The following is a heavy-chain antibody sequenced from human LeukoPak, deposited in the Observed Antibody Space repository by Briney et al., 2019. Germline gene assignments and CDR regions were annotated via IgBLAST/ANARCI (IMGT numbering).Heavy chain of an antibody. CDR1: GYTFTGYY. Sequence: ASVKVSCKASGYTFTGYYMHWVRQAPGQGLEWMGWINPNSGGTNYAQKFQGRVTMTRDTSISTAYMELSRLRSDDTAVSYCARKQHYYYYGMDVWGQGTTVTVSS. J-gene: IGHJ6*02. V-gene: IGHV1-2*02. D-gene: IGHD6-13*01. CDR3: ARKQHYYYYGMDV. CDR2: INPNSGGT.